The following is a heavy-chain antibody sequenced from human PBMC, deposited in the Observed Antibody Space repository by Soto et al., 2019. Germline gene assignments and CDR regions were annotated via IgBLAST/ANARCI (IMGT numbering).Heavy chain of an antibody. V-gene: IGHV4-59*01. J-gene: IGHJ4*02. CDR3: ARLATRYYFDY. CDR2: IYYSGST. D-gene: IGHD1-1*01. CDR1: GCSISSYY. Sequence: TSETLSLTCTVSGCSISSYYWSWIRQPPGKGLEWIGYIYYSGSTNYNPSLKSRVTISVDTSKNQFSLKMSSVTAADTAVYYCARLATRYYFDYWGQGTLVTVSS.